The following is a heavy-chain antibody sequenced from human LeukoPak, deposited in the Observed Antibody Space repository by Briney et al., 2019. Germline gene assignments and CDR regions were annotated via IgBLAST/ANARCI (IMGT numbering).Heavy chain of an antibody. CDR2: VRPYNGDP. CDR3: ARPYSANRHPHPYRMDV. CDR1: GDIFRRYG. Sequence: GASVKVSCKASGDIFRRYGVTWARQAPGQGPEGMGWVRPYNGDPEYAQKFQGRVTMSTDTSTDTSYMELRSLGSDDTAVYYCARPYSANRHPHPYRMDVWGQGTTVIVSS. D-gene: IGHD1-14*01. J-gene: IGHJ6*02. V-gene: IGHV1-18*04.